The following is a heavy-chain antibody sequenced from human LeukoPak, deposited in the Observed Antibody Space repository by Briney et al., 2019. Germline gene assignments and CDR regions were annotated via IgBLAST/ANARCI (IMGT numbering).Heavy chain of an antibody. V-gene: IGHV4-34*01. Sequence: PSETLSLTCAVYGGSFSGYYWSWIRQPPGKGLEWIGEINHSGSTNYNPSLKSRVTISVDTSKNQFSLKLSSVTAADTAVYYCARHHLFGVEYNWFDPWGQGTLVTVSS. J-gene: IGHJ5*02. CDR1: GGSFSGYY. D-gene: IGHD3-3*01. CDR2: INHSGST. CDR3: ARHHLFGVEYNWFDP.